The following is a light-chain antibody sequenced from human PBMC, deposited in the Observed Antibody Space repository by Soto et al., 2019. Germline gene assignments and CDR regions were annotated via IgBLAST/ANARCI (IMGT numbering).Light chain of an antibody. CDR3: QQRT. CDR1: QSVSSY. V-gene: IGKV3-11*01. J-gene: IGKJ4*01. CDR2: DAS. Sequence: EMVLTQSPATLSLSPGERATLSCRASQSVSSYLAWYQQKPGQAPRLLIYDASNRATRIPARSSGSGSGTDLTLTISILEPEDFAVYYCQQRTFGGGTKVELK.